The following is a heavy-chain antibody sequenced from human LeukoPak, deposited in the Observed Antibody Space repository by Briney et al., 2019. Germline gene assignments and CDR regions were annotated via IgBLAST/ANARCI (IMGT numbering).Heavy chain of an antibody. CDR2: ISYDGTNK. CDR1: GFTFSTYA. V-gene: IGHV3-30*18. J-gene: IGHJ3*02. Sequence: GGSLRLSCVASGFTFSTYAMHWVRQAPGTGLEWVAVISYDGTNKYYADSLKGRFTISRDNSKNTMYLQVNSLRPGDTAVYYCAKDFYDTSVNGAFDIWGHGTMVSVSS. CDR3: AKDFYDTSVNGAFDI. D-gene: IGHD2/OR15-2a*01.